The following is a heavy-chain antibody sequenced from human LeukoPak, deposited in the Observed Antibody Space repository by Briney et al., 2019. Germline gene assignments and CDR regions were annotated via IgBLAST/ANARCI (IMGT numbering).Heavy chain of an antibody. CDR3: AREGDFWSGYPIDHYYYMDV. D-gene: IGHD3-3*01. V-gene: IGHV3-23*01. J-gene: IGHJ6*03. CDR1: GFTFSSYA. Sequence: GGSLGLSCSASGFTFSSYAMTWVRQAPGKGLEWVSTISGRGDLEFYTESVKGRFTISRDHSRNTVHLQMDSLRAEDTAIYYCAREGDFWSGYPIDHYYYMDVWGKGTTVTVTS. CDR2: ISGRGDLE.